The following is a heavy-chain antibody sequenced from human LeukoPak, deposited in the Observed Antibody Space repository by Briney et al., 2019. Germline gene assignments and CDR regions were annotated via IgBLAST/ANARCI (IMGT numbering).Heavy chain of an antibody. D-gene: IGHD2-21*02. CDR1: GFSVSNYY. CDR3: TRGQSYCGADCYSD. V-gene: IGHV3-66*01. Sequence: GGSLRLSCAASGFSVSNYYMSWVRQPPGKGLEWVSVMYTGGGRYYGDSAKGRFTISRDNSKNTVFLQMNSLRVEDTALYYCTRGQSYCGADCYSDWGQGTLVTVSS. J-gene: IGHJ4*02. CDR2: MYTGGGR.